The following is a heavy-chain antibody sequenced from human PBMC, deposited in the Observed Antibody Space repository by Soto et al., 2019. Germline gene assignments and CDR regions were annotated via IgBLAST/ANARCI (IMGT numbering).Heavy chain of an antibody. D-gene: IGHD6-19*01. Sequence: SVKVPCKASGGTFSSYAISWVRQAPGQGLEWMGGIIPIFGTANYAQKFQGRVTITADESTSTAYMELSSLRSEDTAVYYCARETPSIAVAGFIFDYWGQGTLVTVSS. CDR2: IIPIFGTA. V-gene: IGHV1-69*13. CDR3: ARETPSIAVAGFIFDY. J-gene: IGHJ4*02. CDR1: GGTFSSYA.